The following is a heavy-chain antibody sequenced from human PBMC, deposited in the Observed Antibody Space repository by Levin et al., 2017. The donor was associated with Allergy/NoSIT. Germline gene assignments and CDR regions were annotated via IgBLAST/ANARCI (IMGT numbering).Heavy chain of an antibody. V-gene: IGHV3-64*01. CDR3: ARGGQQLVPAYWYFDL. CDR2: ISSNGGST. CDR1: GFTFSSYA. Sequence: SCAASGFTFSSYAMHWVRQAPGKGLEYVSAISSNGGSTYYANSVKGRFTISRDNSKNTLYLQMGSLRAEDMAVYYCARGGQQLVPAYWYFDLWGRGTLVTVSS. D-gene: IGHD6-13*01. J-gene: IGHJ2*01.